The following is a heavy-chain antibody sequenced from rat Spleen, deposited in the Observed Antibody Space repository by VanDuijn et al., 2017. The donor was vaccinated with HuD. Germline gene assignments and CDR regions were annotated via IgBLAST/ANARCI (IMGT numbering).Heavy chain of an antibody. CDR2: ISTGGGNT. CDR3: ARSGEDGYTYYWYFDF. V-gene: IGHV5-25*01. J-gene: IGHJ1*01. Sequence: EVQLVESGGGLVQPGRSLKLSCAASGFTYSNYVMAWVRQAPTKGLERVASISTGGGNTYYRDSVKGRFTISRDNAKSTLYLQLDSLRSEATATYYCARSGEDGYTYYWYFDFWGPGTMVTVSS. CDR1: GFTYSNYV. D-gene: IGHD1-6*01.